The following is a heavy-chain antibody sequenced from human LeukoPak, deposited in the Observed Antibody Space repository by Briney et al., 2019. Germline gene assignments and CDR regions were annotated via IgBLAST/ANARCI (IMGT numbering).Heavy chain of an antibody. V-gene: IGHV4-59*08. Sequence: PSETLSLTCTVSGGSISSYYWSWIRQPPGKGLEWIGYIYYSGSTNYNPSPKSRVTISVDTSKNQFSLKLSSVTAADTAVYYCARSRRSGSRPIDYWGQGTLVTVSS. CDR3: ARSRRSGSRPIDY. J-gene: IGHJ4*02. D-gene: IGHD1-26*01. CDR2: IYYSGST. CDR1: GGSISSYY.